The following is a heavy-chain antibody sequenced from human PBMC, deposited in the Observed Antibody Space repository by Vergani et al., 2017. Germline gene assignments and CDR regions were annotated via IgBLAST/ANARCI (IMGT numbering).Heavy chain of an antibody. J-gene: IGHJ5*02. CDR3: ARSRRSTNGVCLYDH. CDR1: GGSISSSSYY. CDR2: INHSGST. D-gene: IGHD2-8*01. Sequence: QLQLQESGPGLVKPSETLSLTCTVSGGSISSSSYYWGWIRQPPGKGLEWIGEINHSGSTNYNPSLKSRVTISVDTSKNQFSLKLSSVTAADTAVYYCARSRRSTNGVCLYDHWGQGTLVTVSS. V-gene: IGHV4-39*07.